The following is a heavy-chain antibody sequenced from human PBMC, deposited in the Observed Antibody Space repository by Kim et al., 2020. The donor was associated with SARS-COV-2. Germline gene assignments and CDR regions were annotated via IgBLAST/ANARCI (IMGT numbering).Heavy chain of an antibody. D-gene: IGHD3-22*01. CDR2: IIPIFGKA. Sequence: SVKVSCKASGGTFSSYAISWVRQAPGQGLEWMGGIIPIFGKANYAQKFQGRVTITADESTSTAYMELSSLRSEDTAVYYCARVDSYDSSGSYQDYWGQGTLVTVSS. V-gene: IGHV1-69*13. CDR3: ARVDSYDSSGSYQDY. CDR1: GGTFSSYA. J-gene: IGHJ4*02.